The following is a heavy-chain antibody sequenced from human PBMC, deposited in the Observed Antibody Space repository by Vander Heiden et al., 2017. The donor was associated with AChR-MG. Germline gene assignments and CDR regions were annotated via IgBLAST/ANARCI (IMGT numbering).Heavy chain of an antibody. D-gene: IGHD6-13*01. J-gene: IGHJ4*02. V-gene: IGHV3-23*01. CDR3: AKSRYISAAGGDDF. Sequence: EVQLLESGGGLVQPGGSLRPSCAASGFILGSYAMGWGRQAPGKGLEWVSFISGRGATTSYADSVKGRFTISRDNSNNTLYLQISSLRAEDTAVYYCAKSRYISAAGGDDFWGQGTLVTVSS. CDR1: GFILGSYA. CDR2: ISGRGATT.